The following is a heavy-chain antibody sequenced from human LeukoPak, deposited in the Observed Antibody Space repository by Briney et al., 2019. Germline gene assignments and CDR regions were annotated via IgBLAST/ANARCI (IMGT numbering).Heavy chain of an antibody. CDR1: GGSFSGYY. D-gene: IGHD3-16*01. CDR2: INHSGST. V-gene: IGHV4-34*01. CDR3: AREGAPKVAFDI. Sequence: SETLSLTCAVYGGSFSGYYWSWIRQPPGKGLEWIGEINHSGSTNYNPSLKSRVTISVDTSKNQFSLKLSSVTAADTAVYYCAREGAPKVAFDIWGQGTMVTVSS. J-gene: IGHJ3*02.